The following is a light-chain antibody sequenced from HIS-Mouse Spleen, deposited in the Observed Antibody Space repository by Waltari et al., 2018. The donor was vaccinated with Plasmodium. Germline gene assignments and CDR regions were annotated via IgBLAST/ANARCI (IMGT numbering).Light chain of an antibody. CDR3: YSTDSSGNHRV. V-gene: IGLV3-10*01. Sequence: SYELTQPPSVSVSPGQTARITCSGDALPKKYAYWYQQKSGQAPVLVIYEDSKRPSGIPERFSGSSSGTMATLTISGAQVEEEADYYCYSTDSSGNHRVFGGGTKLTFL. CDR2: EDS. CDR1: ALPKKY. J-gene: IGLJ3*02.